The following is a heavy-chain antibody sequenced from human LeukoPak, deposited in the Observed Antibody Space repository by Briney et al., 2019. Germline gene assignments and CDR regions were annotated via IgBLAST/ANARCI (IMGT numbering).Heavy chain of an antibody. D-gene: IGHD1-1*01. Sequence: ASVRVSCKASGYTFTNYYVHWVRQAPGQGLEWMGRINPNSGATNYAQNFQGRVTMTRDTSISTAYMELSTLGSDDTAVYYCARDRWYNWNPYYLDDWGQGTLVTVSS. V-gene: IGHV1-2*06. J-gene: IGHJ4*02. CDR1: GYTFTNYY. CDR3: ARDRWYNWNPYYLDD. CDR2: INPNSGAT.